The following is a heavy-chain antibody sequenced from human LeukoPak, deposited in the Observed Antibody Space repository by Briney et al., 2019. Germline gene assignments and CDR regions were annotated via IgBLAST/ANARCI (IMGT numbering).Heavy chain of an antibody. Sequence: PGGSLRLSCTASGFTFGDYAMSWVRQAPGKGLEWVGFIRSKAYGGTTEYAASVKGRFTISRDDSKSIAYLQMNSLKTEDTAVYYCTRGGTRWFDPWGQGTLVTVSS. CDR3: TRGGTRWFDP. V-gene: IGHV3-49*04. CDR2: IRSKAYGGTT. J-gene: IGHJ5*02. D-gene: IGHD1-26*01. CDR1: GFTFGDYA.